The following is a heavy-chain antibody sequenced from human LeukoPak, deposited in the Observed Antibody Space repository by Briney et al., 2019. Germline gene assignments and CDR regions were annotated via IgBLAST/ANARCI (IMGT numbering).Heavy chain of an antibody. D-gene: IGHD5-18*01. CDR2: IYRSGSA. Sequence: SETLSLTCTASGCSISSTGYYWGWIRQPPGKGLEWIGSIYRSGSAYYKPSLTSRVTMSVDTSKNQFSLKLSSVTASDTAVYYCARHRGYSYGYQDYWGQGTLVTVSS. V-gene: IGHV4-39*01. CDR1: GCSISSTGYY. J-gene: IGHJ4*02. CDR3: ARHRGYSYGYQDY.